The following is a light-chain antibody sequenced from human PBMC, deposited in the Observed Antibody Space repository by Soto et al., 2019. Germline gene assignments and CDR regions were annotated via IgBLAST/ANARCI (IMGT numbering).Light chain of an antibody. Sequence: EIVLTQSPGTLSLSPGERATLSCRASQTVSNTYLAWYQQKPGQAPRLLIYGASSRATGIPDRFSGSGSGTDFTLPISRLEPEDFAVYYCQQFRGLWTFGPGTKVEIK. V-gene: IGKV3-20*01. CDR2: GAS. CDR1: QTVSNTY. J-gene: IGKJ1*01. CDR3: QQFRGLWT.